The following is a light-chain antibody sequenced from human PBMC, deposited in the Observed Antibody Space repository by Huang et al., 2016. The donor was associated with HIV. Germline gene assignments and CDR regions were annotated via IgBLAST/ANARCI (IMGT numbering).Light chain of an antibody. Sequence: DIQMTQSPSSLSASVGDIVTITCRASQRINTYVNWYQQKPGKAPKLLIHAASNLQSGVPSRFSGSGSGTDFTLTITSLQPEDFATYYCQHSFRPLFTFGPGTKVDIK. CDR2: AAS. J-gene: IGKJ3*01. CDR1: QRINTY. V-gene: IGKV1-39*01. CDR3: QHSFRPLFT.